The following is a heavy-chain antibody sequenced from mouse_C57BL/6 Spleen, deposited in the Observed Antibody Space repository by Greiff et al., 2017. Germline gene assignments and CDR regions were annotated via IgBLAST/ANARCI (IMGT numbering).Heavy chain of an antibody. J-gene: IGHJ2*01. CDR2: INPSNGGT. Sequence: QVQLQQPGPELVKPGASVKLSCKASGYTFTSYWMHWVKQRPGQGLEWIGNINPSNGGTNYNEKFKSKATLTVDKSSSTAYMQLSSLTSEDSAVYYCAREGGLGGYYFDYWGQGTTLTVSS. CDR3: AREGGLGGYYFDY. D-gene: IGHD2-4*01. CDR1: GYTFTSYW. V-gene: IGHV1-53*01.